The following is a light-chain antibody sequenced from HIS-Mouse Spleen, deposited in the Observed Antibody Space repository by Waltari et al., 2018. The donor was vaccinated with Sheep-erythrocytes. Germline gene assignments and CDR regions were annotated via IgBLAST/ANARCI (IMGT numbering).Light chain of an antibody. Sequence: SYELTQPPSVSVSPGQTASITCSGDKLGDKYACWYQQKPGQSPVLVIYQDSKRPAGTPERFSGSNSGTTATLTISGTQAMDEADYYCKAWDSSTAVFGGGTKLTVL. CDR2: QDS. V-gene: IGLV3-1*01. J-gene: IGLJ2*01. CDR1: KLGDKY. CDR3: KAWDSSTAV.